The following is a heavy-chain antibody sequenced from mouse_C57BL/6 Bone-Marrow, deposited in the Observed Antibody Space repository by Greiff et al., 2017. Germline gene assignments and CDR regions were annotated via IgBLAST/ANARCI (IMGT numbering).Heavy chain of an antibody. D-gene: IGHD4-1*01. Sequence: EVKLMESGGGLVQPGGSLSLSCAASGFTFTDYYMSWVRQPPGKALEWLGFIRNKANGYTTEYSASVKGRFTISRDNSQSILYLQMNALRAEDSATDYCARYGTWDGWYFDVWGTGTTVTVSS. CDR3: ARYGTWDGWYFDV. V-gene: IGHV7-3*01. CDR1: GFTFTDYY. J-gene: IGHJ1*03. CDR2: IRNKANGYTT.